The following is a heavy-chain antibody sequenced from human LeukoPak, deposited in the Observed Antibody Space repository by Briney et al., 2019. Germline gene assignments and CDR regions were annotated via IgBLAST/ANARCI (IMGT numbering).Heavy chain of an antibody. D-gene: IGHD3-10*01. CDR3: ARDPPMVRGVIMENWFGP. J-gene: IGHJ5*02. Sequence: PGESLRLSCSVSGVTFSSYELNWVWQAPGQGLGWVSYISSNGSTIYYADSVKGRFTVCRDNAKNFLYLQMNSLSPEDTGVFYFARDPPMVRGVIMENWFGPWGKGTLVTVPP. CDR1: GVTFSSYE. CDR2: ISSNGSTI. V-gene: IGHV3-48*03.